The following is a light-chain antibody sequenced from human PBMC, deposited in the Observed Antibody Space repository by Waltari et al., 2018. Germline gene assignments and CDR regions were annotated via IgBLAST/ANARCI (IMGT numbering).Light chain of an antibody. CDR1: SSNIGNNR. J-gene: IGLJ3*02. CDR3: GSWDTSLTAWV. V-gene: IGLV1-51*02. Sequence: QSVLTQPPSVSAAPGQKVTISCSGSSSNIGNNRVSWYQHLPRKAPKRLSDEEDKRPSGIPDRFSGSRSGTSATLDITGLQTGDEADYYCGSWDTSLTAWVFGGGTKLTVL. CDR2: EED.